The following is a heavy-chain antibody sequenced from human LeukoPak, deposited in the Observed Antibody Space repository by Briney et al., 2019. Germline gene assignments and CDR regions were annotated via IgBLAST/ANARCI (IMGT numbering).Heavy chain of an antibody. CDR1: GGSISSSSYY. J-gene: IGHJ4*02. V-gene: IGHV4-39*01. Sequence: PSETLSLTCTVSGGSISSSSYYWGWLRQPPGKGLEWIGSIYYSGSTYYNPSLKSRVTISVDTSKTQFSLKLSSVTAADTAVYYCARHLYYYDSSGYPLDYWGQGTLVTVSS. CDR2: IYYSGST. D-gene: IGHD3-22*01. CDR3: ARHLYYYDSSGYPLDY.